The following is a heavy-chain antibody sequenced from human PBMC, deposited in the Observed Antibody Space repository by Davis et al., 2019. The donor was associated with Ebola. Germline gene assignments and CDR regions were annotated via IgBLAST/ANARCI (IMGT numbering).Heavy chain of an antibody. CDR2: ISYDGSNK. CDR3: AREGRYCSSTSCYWDV. CDR1: GFTFSSYA. D-gene: IGHD2-2*01. Sequence: GESLKISCAASGFTFSSYAMHWVRQAPGKGLEWVAVISYDGSNKYYADSVKGRFTISRDNAKNSLYLQMNSLRAEDTAVYYCAREGRYCSSTSCYWDVWGQGTLVAVSS. J-gene: IGHJ4*02. V-gene: IGHV3-30-3*01.